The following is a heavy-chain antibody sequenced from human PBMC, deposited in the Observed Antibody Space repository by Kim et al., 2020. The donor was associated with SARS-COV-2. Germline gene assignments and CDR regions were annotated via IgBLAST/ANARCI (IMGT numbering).Heavy chain of an antibody. CDR2: TRNKANSYTT. J-gene: IGHJ6*02. V-gene: IGHV3-72*01. CDR3: ARTYGDYNYYGMDV. Sequence: GGSLRLSCAASGFTFSDHYMDWVRQAQGKGLEWVGRTRNKANSYTTEYAASVKGRFTISRDDSKNSLYLQMNSLKTEDTAVYYCARTYGDYNYYGMDVWGQGTTVTVSS. D-gene: IGHD4-17*01. CDR1: GFTFSDHY.